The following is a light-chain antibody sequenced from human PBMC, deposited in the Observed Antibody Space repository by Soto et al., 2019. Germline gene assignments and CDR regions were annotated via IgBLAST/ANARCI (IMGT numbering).Light chain of an antibody. Sequence: DIQLTQSPSTLSGSVGERVTLSCRASQTISSRLAWYQQKPGKAPKLLIYKASTIESGVPANFSGSGSGTGFTLTINSLQPEDFATYYCQQYNSYPWTFGQGTKVDIK. CDR3: QQYNSYPWT. CDR2: KAS. V-gene: IGKV1-5*03. J-gene: IGKJ1*01. CDR1: QTISSR.